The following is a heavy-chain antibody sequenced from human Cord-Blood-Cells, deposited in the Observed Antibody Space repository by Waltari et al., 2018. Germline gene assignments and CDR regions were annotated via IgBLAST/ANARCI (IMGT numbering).Heavy chain of an antibody. CDR1: GGTFSSYA. V-gene: IGHV1-69*01. D-gene: IGHD3-3*01. Sequence: QVQLVQSGAEVKKPGSSVKVSCKASGGTFSSYAISWVRQAPGQGLEWMGAINPIFGTANYAQKFQGRVTITADESTSTAYMELSSLRSEDTAVYYCARAGRITIFGVVITPFDYWGQGTLVTVSS. CDR3: ARAGRITIFGVVITPFDY. J-gene: IGHJ4*02. CDR2: INPIFGTA.